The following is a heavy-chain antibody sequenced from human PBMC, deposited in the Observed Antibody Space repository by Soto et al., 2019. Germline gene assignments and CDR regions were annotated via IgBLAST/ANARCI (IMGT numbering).Heavy chain of an antibody. D-gene: IGHD2-15*01. Sequence: PGGSLRLSCAASGFTFSSYAMHWVRKAPGKGLEWVAVISYDGSNKYYADSVKGRFTISRDNSKNTLYLQMTSLRAEDTAVYYCARRTGLQFPLNCCYFGMDVGGRGTTVACSS. CDR1: GFTFSSYA. CDR2: ISYDGSNK. CDR3: ARRTGLQFPLNCCYFGMDV. V-gene: IGHV3-30-3*01. J-gene: IGHJ6*02.